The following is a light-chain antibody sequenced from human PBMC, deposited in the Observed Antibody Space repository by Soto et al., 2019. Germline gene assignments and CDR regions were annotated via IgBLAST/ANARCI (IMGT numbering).Light chain of an antibody. J-gene: IGKJ5*01. CDR1: EDISSY. V-gene: IGKV1-9*01. CDR3: QQFKNYPIT. Sequence: IQLTQSPSSLSASVGDRVTFTCRASEDISSYLVWYQQKPGAAPKLLIYAASALHSGVPSRFSGSVSGTDFTLTISSLHPEDCAVYFCQQFKNYPITFGQGTRLQMK. CDR2: AAS.